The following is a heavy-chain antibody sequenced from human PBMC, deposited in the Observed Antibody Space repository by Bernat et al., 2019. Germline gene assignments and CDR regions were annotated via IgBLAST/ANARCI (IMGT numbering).Heavy chain of an antibody. CDR1: GFTFSSYG. J-gene: IGHJ6*02. D-gene: IGHD3-10*01. V-gene: IGHV3-33*01. CDR3: ARDGESYGSGSRPYYYYYGMDV. Sequence: QVQLVESGGGVVQPGRSLRLSCAASGFTFSSYGMHWVRQAPGKGLEGVAVIWCDGSNNYYPDYVKGRVTISRDKSKTTLCLRMKSLRAEDTDVYYCARDGESYGSGSRPYYYYYGMDVWGQGTTVTVSS. CDR2: IWCDGSNN.